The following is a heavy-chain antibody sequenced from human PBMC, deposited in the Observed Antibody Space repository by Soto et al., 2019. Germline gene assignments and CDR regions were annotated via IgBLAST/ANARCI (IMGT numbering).Heavy chain of an antibody. J-gene: IGHJ4*02. CDR2: IYPGDSDT. Sequence: PGESLKISCKGSGYSFTSYWIGWVRQMPGKGLEWMGIIYPGDSDTRYSPSFQGQVTISADKSISTAYLQWSSLKASDTAMYYCSRHGIYYYDSSGYPVDYWGQGTLVTSPQ. CDR3: SRHGIYYYDSSGYPVDY. D-gene: IGHD3-22*01. CDR1: GYSFTSYW. V-gene: IGHV5-51*01.